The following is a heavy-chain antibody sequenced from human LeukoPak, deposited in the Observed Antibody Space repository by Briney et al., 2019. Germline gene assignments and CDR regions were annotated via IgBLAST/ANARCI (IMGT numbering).Heavy chain of an antibody. J-gene: IGHJ4*02. CDR3: ARLPQGYCSGGSCDY. CDR2: MFYSGST. Sequence: PSETLSLTCTVSGGSIYTSTYWGWIRQPPGKGLEWIGRMFYSGSTFYNPSLKSRVTISVDTSKNQFSLNLSSVTAADTAVYYCARLPQGYCSGGSCDYWGQGTLVTVSS. V-gene: IGHV4-39*01. CDR1: GGSIYTSTY. D-gene: IGHD2-15*01.